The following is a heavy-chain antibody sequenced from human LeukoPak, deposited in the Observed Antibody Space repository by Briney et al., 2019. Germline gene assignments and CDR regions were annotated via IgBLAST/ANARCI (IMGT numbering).Heavy chain of an antibody. CDR3: AKPPGVTTYYFDY. CDR2: IRYDGSNK. D-gene: IGHD2-21*02. J-gene: IGHJ4*02. V-gene: IGHV3-30*02. Sequence: GGSLRLSCAASGFTFSTYGMHWVRQAPGKGLEWVAFIRYDGSNKYYADSVKGRFTISRDNSKNTLYLQMNSLRAEDTAVYYCAKPPGVTTYYFDYWGQGTLVTVSS. CDR1: GFTFSTYG.